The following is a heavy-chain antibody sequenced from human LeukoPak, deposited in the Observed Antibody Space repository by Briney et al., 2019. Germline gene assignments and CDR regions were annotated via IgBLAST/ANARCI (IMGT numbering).Heavy chain of an antibody. CDR2: ISYDGSNK. Sequence: GGSLRLSCAASGFTFSSYAMHWVRQAPGKGLEWVAVISYDGSNKYYADSVKGRFTISRDNAKNSLYLQMNSLRAEDTAGYYCAGTHHSMVRGVIQSDYWGQGTLVTVSS. D-gene: IGHD3-10*01. CDR3: AGTHHSMVRGVIQSDY. J-gene: IGHJ4*02. CDR1: GFTFSSYA. V-gene: IGHV3-30-3*01.